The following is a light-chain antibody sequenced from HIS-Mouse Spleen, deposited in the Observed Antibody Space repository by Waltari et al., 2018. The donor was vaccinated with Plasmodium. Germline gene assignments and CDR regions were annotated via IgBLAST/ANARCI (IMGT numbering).Light chain of an antibody. J-gene: IGLJ1*01. Sequence: QSALTQPRPVSGSPGQSGTISCTGTSSDVGGYNYVSWYQQHPGKAPKLMIYDVSKRPSGVPDRFSGSKSGNTASLTISGLQAEDEADYYCCSYAGSYTYVFGTGTKVTVL. CDR1: SSDVGGYNY. V-gene: IGLV2-11*01. CDR3: CSYAGSYTYV. CDR2: DVS.